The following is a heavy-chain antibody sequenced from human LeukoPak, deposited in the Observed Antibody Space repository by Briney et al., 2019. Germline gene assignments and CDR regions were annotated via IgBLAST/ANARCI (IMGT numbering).Heavy chain of an antibody. J-gene: IGHJ4*02. Sequence: QSGGSLRLSCAASGFNFANHAMSWVRQTPGKGLEWVSAISDGGDITYYADSVTGRFTISRDNSKDTLFLQMHSLRPGDTAVYYCVREDTPATANYWGQGTLVTISS. D-gene: IGHD2-21*02. CDR1: GFNFANHA. CDR2: ISDGGDIT. V-gene: IGHV3-23*01. CDR3: VREDTPATANY.